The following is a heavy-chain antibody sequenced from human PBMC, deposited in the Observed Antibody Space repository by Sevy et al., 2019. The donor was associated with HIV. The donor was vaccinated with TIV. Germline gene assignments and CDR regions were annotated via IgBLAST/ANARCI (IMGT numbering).Heavy chain of an antibody. V-gene: IGHV3-7*01. CDR1: GFTFSTYW. CDR2: INHDGSKK. Sequence: GGSLRLSCAASGFTFSTYWMTWVRQAPGKGLEWVANINHDGSKKNYVGSVKGRLTISRDNAKNSLYVQMNSLRVEDTAVYYLARVGIFEGSESHFRFIDYWGQGILVTVSS. CDR3: ARVGIFEGSESHFRFIDY. J-gene: IGHJ4*02. D-gene: IGHD3-10*01.